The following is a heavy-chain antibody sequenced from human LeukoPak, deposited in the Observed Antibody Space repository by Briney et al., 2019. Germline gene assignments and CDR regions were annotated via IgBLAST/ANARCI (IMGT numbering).Heavy chain of an antibody. CDR1: GFTFSSYA. Sequence: GGSLRLSCAASGFTFSSYAMSWVRQAPGKGLEWVSAISGSGGSTYYADSVKGRFTISRDNSKNTLYLQMNSLRAEDTAAYYCAKDRAERMITFGGVIGNYYYYGMDVWGQGTTVTVSS. V-gene: IGHV3-23*01. J-gene: IGHJ6*02. CDR2: ISGSGGST. CDR3: AKDRAERMITFGGVIGNYYYYGMDV. D-gene: IGHD3-16*02.